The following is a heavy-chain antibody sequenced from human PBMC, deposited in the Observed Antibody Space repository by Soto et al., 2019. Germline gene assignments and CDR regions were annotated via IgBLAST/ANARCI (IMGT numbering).Heavy chain of an antibody. CDR1: GYSFTSYW. J-gene: IGHJ4*02. D-gene: IGHD2-15*01. CDR3: ARRQYCSGGTCYLEPFDY. CDR2: IYPGDSDT. Sequence: GESLKIPCEGSGYSFTSYWIGWVRQMPGKGLEWMGFIYPGDSDTRYSPSFQGHVSISADKSISTAYLHWSSLKASDTAIYYCARRQYCSGGTCYLEPFDYWGQGTLVTVSS. V-gene: IGHV5-51*01.